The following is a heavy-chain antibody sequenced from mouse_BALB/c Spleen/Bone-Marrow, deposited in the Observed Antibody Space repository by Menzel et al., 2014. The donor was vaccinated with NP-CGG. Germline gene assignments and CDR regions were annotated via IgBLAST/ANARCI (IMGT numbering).Heavy chain of an antibody. Sequence: EVQLAESGGGLVQPKGSLKLSCAASEFTFNTYAMNWVRQAPGKGLEWVARIRSKSNNYATYYADSVKDRFTISRDDSQSLLYLQMNNLKTEDTAMYYCVTSTYFDVWGAGTTVTVSS. J-gene: IGHJ1*01. CDR2: IRSKSNNYAT. CDR3: VTSTYFDV. CDR1: EFTFNTYA. V-gene: IGHV10-1*02. D-gene: IGHD6-1*01.